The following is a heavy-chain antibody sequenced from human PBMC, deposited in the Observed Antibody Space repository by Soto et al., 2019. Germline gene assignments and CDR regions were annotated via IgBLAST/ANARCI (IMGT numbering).Heavy chain of an antibody. J-gene: IGHJ1*01. Sequence: GGSLRLSCAASGFTFSSYSMNWVRQAPGKGLEWVSYISSSSSTIYYADSVKGRFTISRDNAKNSLYLQMNSLRDEDTAVYYCARGPQTGYSISWYTPEYFQHWGQGTLVTVSS. V-gene: IGHV3-48*02. CDR2: ISSSSSTI. D-gene: IGHD6-13*01. CDR3: ARGPQTGYSISWYTPEYFQH. CDR1: GFTFSSYS.